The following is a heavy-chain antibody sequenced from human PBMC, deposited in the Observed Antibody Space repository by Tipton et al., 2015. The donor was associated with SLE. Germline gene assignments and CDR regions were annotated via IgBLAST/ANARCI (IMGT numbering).Heavy chain of an antibody. D-gene: IGHD3-3*01. V-gene: IGHV3-33*01. J-gene: IGHJ4*02. CDR1: GFTFSGYG. CDR2: IWYDGSNK. CDR3: ARDSSTDFWSGYWVY. Sequence: SLRLSCAASGFTFSGYGMHWVRQAPGKGLEWVAVIWYDGSNKYYADSVKGRFTISRDNSKNTLYLQMNSLRAEDTAVYYCARDSSTDFWSGYWVYWGQGTLVTVSS.